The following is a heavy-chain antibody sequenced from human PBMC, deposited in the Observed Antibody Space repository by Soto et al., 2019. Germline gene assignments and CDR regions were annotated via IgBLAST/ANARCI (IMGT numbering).Heavy chain of an antibody. J-gene: IGHJ6*03. CDR2: IYYSGST. V-gene: IGHV4-39*01. CDR3: ARHDYYYYYMDV. Sequence: PSETLSLTRPVSGVSISSSSYYWGWIRQPPGKGLEWIGSIYYSGSTYYNPSLKSRVTISVDTSKNQFSLKLSSVTAADTAVYYCARHDYYYYYMDVWGKGTTVTVSS. CDR1: GVSISSSSYY.